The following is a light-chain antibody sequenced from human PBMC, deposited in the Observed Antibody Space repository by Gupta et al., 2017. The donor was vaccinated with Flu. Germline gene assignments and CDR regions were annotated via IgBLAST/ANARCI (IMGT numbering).Light chain of an antibody. V-gene: IGLV3-1*01. J-gene: IGLJ1*01. CDR3: QAWDSNTGV. CDR1: NLGDKY. CDR2: KDT. Sequence: SYELTQPPSVSVSPGKTASITCSGDNLGDKYACWYQQKPGQSPVLVIYKDTKRPSGIPERFSGSNSGNTATLTISGTQAMDEDDYYCQAWDSNTGVFGTGTKVTVL.